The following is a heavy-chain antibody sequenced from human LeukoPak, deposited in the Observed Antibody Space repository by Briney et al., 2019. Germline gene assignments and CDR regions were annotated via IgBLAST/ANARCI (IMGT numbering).Heavy chain of an antibody. CDR2: IYSGGST. Sequence: PGGSLRLSCAASGFTVSSNYMSWVRQAPGKGLEWVSVIYSGGSTYYADSVKGRFTISRDNSKNKLYLQVNSLRAEDTAVYYCARDGSGSYYLDAFDIWGQGTMVTVSS. D-gene: IGHD3-10*01. V-gene: IGHV3-53*01. J-gene: IGHJ3*02. CDR1: GFTVSSNY. CDR3: ARDGSGSYYLDAFDI.